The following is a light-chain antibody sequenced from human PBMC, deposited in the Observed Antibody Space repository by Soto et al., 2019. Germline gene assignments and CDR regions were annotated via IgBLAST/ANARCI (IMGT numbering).Light chain of an antibody. V-gene: IGKV1-5*01. CDR2: AAS. CDR3: QQYQSDTWT. Sequence: DIQMTESAATVSASVGDRVRLTCRASQNIERWQAWYHQKPGKAPKLLLYAASTLERGVPSRFSGSGSATEFTLTISDLQPDDFATYYCQQYQSDTWTFGQATKVDIK. CDR1: QNIERW. J-gene: IGKJ1*01.